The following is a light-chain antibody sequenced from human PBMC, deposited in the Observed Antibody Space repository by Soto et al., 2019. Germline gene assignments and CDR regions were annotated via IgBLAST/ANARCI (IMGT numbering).Light chain of an antibody. CDR2: GTS. V-gene: IGKV3-20*01. J-gene: IGKJ2*01. CDR1: QSVGNIY. Sequence: EIVLTQSPGTLSLSPGERATLSCRASQSVGNIYLAWYQQRPGQAPRLLIYGTSSRATGIPDRFSGSGSGTDFTLTISRLEPEDFAVYYCQHYGTSLYTFGQGTKLDIK. CDR3: QHYGTSLYT.